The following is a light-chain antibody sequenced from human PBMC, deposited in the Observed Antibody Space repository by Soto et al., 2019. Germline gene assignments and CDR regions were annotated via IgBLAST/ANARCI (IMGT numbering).Light chain of an antibody. CDR3: QQYKNWPPLT. CDR1: QSVTYN. J-gene: IGKJ4*01. V-gene: IGKV3-15*01. Sequence: EIVMTQSPATLSVSPGETATLSCRASQSVTYNLAWYQQKPGQGPRLLIYGAFTRATGIPARFSGSGSGTGFTLTISGLQSEDFAVYYCQQYKNWPPLTFGGGTKVEIK. CDR2: GAF.